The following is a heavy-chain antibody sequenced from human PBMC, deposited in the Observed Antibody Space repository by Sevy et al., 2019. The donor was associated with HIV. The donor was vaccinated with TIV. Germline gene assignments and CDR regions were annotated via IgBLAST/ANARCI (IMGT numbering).Heavy chain of an antibody. V-gene: IGHV3-30*04. CDR2: ISHDGNNK. CDR3: ASHYYDSTGYYYPLDY. CDR1: GFTFSSYA. J-gene: IGHJ4*02. D-gene: IGHD3-22*01. Sequence: GGSLRLSCTASGFTFSSYAMYWVRQAPGKGLEWVALISHDGNNKDYADSVKGRFTISRDNSKNTLYLQMNSLRAEDTAVYYCASHYYDSTGYYYPLDYWGQRTLVTVSS.